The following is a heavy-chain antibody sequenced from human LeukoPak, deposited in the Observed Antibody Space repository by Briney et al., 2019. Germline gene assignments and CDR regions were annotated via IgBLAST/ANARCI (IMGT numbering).Heavy chain of an antibody. J-gene: IGHJ4*02. Sequence: GGSLRLSCAASGFTFSSYVMSWVRQAPGKGLEWVSSISGRGVGTFYADSVKGRFTISRDNSKNTLYLQMNSLRADDTAVYYCAKGCQYQLLTKPFDYWGQRTLVTVSS. CDR3: AKGCQYQLLTKPFDY. CDR2: ISGRGVGT. V-gene: IGHV3-23*01. D-gene: IGHD2-2*01. CDR1: GFTFSSYV.